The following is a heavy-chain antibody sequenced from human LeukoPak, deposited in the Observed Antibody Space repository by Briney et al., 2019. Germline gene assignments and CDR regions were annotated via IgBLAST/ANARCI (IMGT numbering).Heavy chain of an antibody. CDR3: ARDRLTVNYYCYGMDV. V-gene: IGHV4-4*07. J-gene: IGHJ6*02. Sequence: SETLSLTCTVSGGSISSYYWSWIRQPAGKGLEWIGRIYTSGSTNYNPSLKSRVTMSVDTSKNQFSLKLSSVTAADTAVYYCARDRLTVNYYCYGMDVWGQGTTVTVSS. D-gene: IGHD4/OR15-4a*01. CDR1: GGSISSYY. CDR2: IYTSGST.